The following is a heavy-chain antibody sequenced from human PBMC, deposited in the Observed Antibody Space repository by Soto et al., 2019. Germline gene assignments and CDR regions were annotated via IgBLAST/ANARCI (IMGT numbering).Heavy chain of an antibody. CDR1: GGAISSSSYY. J-gene: IGHJ6*02. CDR3: ARRHYYYGMDV. Sequence: SETLSLTCTVSGGAISSSSYYWGWIRQPPGKGLEWIGSIYYSGSTYYNPSLKSRVTISVDTSKNQFSLKLSSVTAADTAVYYCARRHYYYGMDVWGQGTTVPSP. CDR2: IYYSGST. V-gene: IGHV4-39*01.